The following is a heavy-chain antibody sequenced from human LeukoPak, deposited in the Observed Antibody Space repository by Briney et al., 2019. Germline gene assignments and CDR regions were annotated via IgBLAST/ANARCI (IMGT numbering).Heavy chain of an antibody. D-gene: IGHD6-19*01. V-gene: IGHV1-24*01. Sequence: ASVKVSCKVSGYTLTELSMHWVRQAPGKGLEWMGGFDPEDGETIYAQKFQGRVTMTEDTSTDTAYMELSSLRSEGTAVYYCATGAAVAGTFSYYYGMDVWGQGTTVTVSS. J-gene: IGHJ6*02. CDR1: GYTLTELS. CDR3: ATGAAVAGTFSYYYGMDV. CDR2: FDPEDGET.